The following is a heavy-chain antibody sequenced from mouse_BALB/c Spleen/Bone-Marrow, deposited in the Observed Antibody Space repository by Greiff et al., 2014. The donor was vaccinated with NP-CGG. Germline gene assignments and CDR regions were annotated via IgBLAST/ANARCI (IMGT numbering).Heavy chain of an antibody. CDR1: GFTFSDFY. CDR3: ARSGERYGAMDY. J-gene: IGHJ4*01. Sequence: EVQLVESGGGLVKPGGSLKLSCAASGFTFSDFYMFWFRQTPEKRLEWVATISDGGTYTYYPDSVKGRSTISRDNAKNNLYLQMSSLKSEDTAIYYCARSGERYGAMDYWGQGTSVTVSS. CDR2: ISDGGTYT. D-gene: IGHD2-10*02. V-gene: IGHV5-4*02.